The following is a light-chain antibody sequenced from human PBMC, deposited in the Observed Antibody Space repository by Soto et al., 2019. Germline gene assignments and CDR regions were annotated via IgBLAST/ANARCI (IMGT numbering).Light chain of an antibody. CDR1: QSVRNN. Sequence: EIVMTQSPATLSVSPGESATLSCRASQSVRNNLAWYQQKLGQAPRLLIYGASTRATGVPARFSGSGSETEFTLTISSLQSEDFAVYYCQQYQRWPPGVIFGGGTKVEI. CDR3: QQYQRWPPGVI. CDR2: GAS. J-gene: IGKJ4*01. V-gene: IGKV3-15*01.